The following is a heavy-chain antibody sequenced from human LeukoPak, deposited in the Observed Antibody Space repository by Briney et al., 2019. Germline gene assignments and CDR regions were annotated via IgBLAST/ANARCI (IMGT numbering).Heavy chain of an antibody. D-gene: IGHD5-12*01. CDR1: GFTFSSYS. Sequence: GGSLRLSCAASGFTFSSYSMNWVRQAPGKGLEWVSYISSSSSYIYYADSVKGRFTISRDNAKNSLYLQMNSLRAEDTAVYYCARGGIVALDYWGQGTLVTVSS. CDR2: ISSSSSYI. J-gene: IGHJ4*02. CDR3: ARGGIVALDY. V-gene: IGHV3-21*05.